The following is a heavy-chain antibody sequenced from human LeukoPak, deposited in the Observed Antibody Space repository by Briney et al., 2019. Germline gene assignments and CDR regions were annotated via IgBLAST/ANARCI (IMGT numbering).Heavy chain of an antibody. D-gene: IGHD3-16*01. CDR2: INGAGDNT. CDR3: AKVSVCYGCYLDY. V-gene: IGHV3-23*01. CDR1: GLTVGSNY. J-gene: IGHJ4*02. Sequence: PGGSLRLSCAASGLTVGSNYMTWVRQAPGKGLEWVSTINGAGDNTYYAETVKGRFTISRDNSKNTLYLQMHSLRAEDTAIYYCAKVSVCYGCYLDYWGQGTLVTVS.